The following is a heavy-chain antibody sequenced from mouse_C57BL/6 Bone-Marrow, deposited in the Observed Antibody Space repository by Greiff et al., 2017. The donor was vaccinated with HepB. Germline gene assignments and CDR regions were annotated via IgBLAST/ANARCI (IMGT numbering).Heavy chain of an antibody. CDR3: ARVHYGNPAWFAY. CDR1: GYSFTDYN. V-gene: IGHV1-39*01. Sequence: VQLKESGPELVKPGASVKISCKASGYSFTDYNMNWVKQSNGKSLEWIGVINPNYGTTSYNQKFKGKATLTVDQSSSTAYMQLNSLTSEDSAVYYCARVHYGNPAWFAYWGQGTLVTVSA. CDR2: INPNYGTT. J-gene: IGHJ3*01. D-gene: IGHD2-1*01.